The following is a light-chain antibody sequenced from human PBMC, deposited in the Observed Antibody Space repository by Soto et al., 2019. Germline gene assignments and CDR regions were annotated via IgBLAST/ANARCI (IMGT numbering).Light chain of an antibody. J-gene: IGKJ4*01. CDR1: QSVNNNY. Sequence: EIVLTQSPGTLSLSPGERATLSCRASQSVNNNYLAWYQQKPGQPPKLLIFGPSSRAPGIPDRFSGSGSGTDFTLTITRLEPEDFAVYYCQQFGGSPPVTLGGGTQVEIK. V-gene: IGKV3-20*01. CDR3: QQFGGSPPVT. CDR2: GPS.